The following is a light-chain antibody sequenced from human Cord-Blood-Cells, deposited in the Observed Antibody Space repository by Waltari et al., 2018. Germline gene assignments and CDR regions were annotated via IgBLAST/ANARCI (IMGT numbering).Light chain of an antibody. V-gene: IGKV1-5*03. J-gene: IGKJ1*01. CDR2: KAS. Sequence: DIQMTQSPSPLSASVGDIITITCRASQSISSWLAWYLLKPGKAPKLLIYKASSLDSGVPSRFSGSGSGTEFTLTISSLQPDDFATYYCQQYNSYWTFGQGTKVEIK. CDR3: QQYNSYWT. CDR1: QSISSW.